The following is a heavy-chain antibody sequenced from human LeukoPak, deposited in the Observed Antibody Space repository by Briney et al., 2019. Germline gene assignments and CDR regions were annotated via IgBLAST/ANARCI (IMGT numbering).Heavy chain of an antibody. CDR2: ISAYNGNT. J-gene: IGHJ4*02. CDR3: ARDLDGRDY. CDR1: GYTFTGYY. V-gene: IGHV1-18*04. Sequence: GASVKVSCTASGYTFTGYYMHWVRQAPGQGLEWMGWISAYNGNTNYAQKLQGRVTMTTDTSTSTAYMELRSLRSDDTAVYYCARDLDGRDYWGQGTLVTVSS.